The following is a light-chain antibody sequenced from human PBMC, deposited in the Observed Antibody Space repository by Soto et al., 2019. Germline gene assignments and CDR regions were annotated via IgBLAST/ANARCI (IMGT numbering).Light chain of an antibody. CDR2: KAS. V-gene: IGKV1-5*03. J-gene: IGKJ1*01. Sequence: DIQMTQSPSTLSGSVGDRVTITCRASQTISSWLAWYQQKPGKAPKLLIYKASTLKSGVPSRFSGSGSGTEFTLTLSSLQPDDFATYYCQHYNSYSEAFGQGTKVDIQ. CDR3: QHYNSYSEA. CDR1: QTISSW.